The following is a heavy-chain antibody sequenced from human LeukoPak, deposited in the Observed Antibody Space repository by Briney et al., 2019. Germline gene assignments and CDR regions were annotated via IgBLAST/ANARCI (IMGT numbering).Heavy chain of an antibody. V-gene: IGHV3-23*01. J-gene: IGHJ6*02. Sequence: PGGSLRLSCAASGFTFSSYAMSWVRQAPGKGLEWVSAISGSGGSTYYADSVKGRFTISRDNSKNTLYLQMNSLRAEDTAVYYCAKEVRGEPGYSSSWYHLGPGYYYYYGMDVWGQGTTVTVSS. CDR1: GFTFSSYA. CDR3: AKEVRGEPGYSSSWYHLGPGYYYYYGMDV. CDR2: ISGSGGST. D-gene: IGHD6-13*01.